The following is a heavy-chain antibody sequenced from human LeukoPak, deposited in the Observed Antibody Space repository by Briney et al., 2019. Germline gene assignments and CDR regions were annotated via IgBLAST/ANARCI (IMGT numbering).Heavy chain of an antibody. J-gene: IGHJ6*02. CDR2: IRSKANSYAT. D-gene: IGHD2-2*01. V-gene: IGHV3-73*01. CDR1: EFTFSGSA. Sequence: PGGSLRLSCAASEFTFSGSAMHWVRQASGKGLEWVGRIRSKANSYATAYAASVKGRFTISRDDSKNTAYLQMNSLRAEDTAVFYCARGTSSFYYYYYAMDVWGQGTTVTVSS. CDR3: ARGTSSFYYYYYAMDV.